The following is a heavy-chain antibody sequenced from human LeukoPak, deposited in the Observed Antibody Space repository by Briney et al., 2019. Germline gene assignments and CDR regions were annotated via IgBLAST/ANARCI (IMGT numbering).Heavy chain of an antibody. CDR2: ISGSGGST. J-gene: IGHJ4*02. CDR1: GFTFSSYA. Sequence: PGGSLRLSCAASGFTFSSYAMSWVRQAPGKGLEWVPAISGSGGSTYYADSVKGRFTISRDNSKNTLYLQMNSLRAEDTAVYYCAGPAADCTNGVCYVNWGQGTLVTVSS. V-gene: IGHV3-23*01. CDR3: AGPAADCTNGVCYVN. D-gene: IGHD2-8*01.